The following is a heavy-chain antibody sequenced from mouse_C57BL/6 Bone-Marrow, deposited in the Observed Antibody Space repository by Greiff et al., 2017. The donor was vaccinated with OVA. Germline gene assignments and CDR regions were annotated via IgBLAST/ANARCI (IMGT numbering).Heavy chain of an antibody. D-gene: IGHD3-2*02. CDR3: ARTAQALYYYAMDY. J-gene: IGHJ4*01. CDR2: IYPGSGST. Sequence: QVHVKQPGAELVKPGASVKMSCKASGYTFTSYWITWVKQRPGQGLEWIGDIYPGSGSTNYNEKFKSKATLTVDTSSSTAYMQLSSLTSEDSAVYYCARTAQALYYYAMDYWGQGTSVTVSS. CDR1: GYTFTSYW. V-gene: IGHV1-55*01.